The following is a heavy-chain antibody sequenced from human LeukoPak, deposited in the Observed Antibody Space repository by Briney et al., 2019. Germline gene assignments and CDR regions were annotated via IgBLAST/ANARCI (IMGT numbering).Heavy chain of an antibody. CDR2: MYHSGST. J-gene: IGHJ4*02. Sequence: SETLSLTCTVSNYSISTDYYWGWIRQPPGKGLEWIGTMYHSGSTYYNPSLKSRVTISVDTSNTSKNQFSLKLNSVTAADTAMYYCVSGDESGWSNNFDYWGQGTLVTVSS. CDR3: VSGDESGWSNNFDY. CDR1: NYSISTDYY. D-gene: IGHD6-19*01. V-gene: IGHV4-38-2*02.